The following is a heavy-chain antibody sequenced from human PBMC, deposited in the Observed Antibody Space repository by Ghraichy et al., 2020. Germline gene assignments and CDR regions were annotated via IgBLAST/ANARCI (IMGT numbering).Heavy chain of an antibody. CDR3: ASGSSWYLDY. CDR2: IYSGGRT. Sequence: RGSLRLSCAASGFTVSSKYMTWVRQAPGKGLQWVSVIYSGGRTYYADSVKGRFTISRDNSKNTLYLQMNSLRAEDTAVYYCASGSSWYLDYWGQGTLVTVSS. J-gene: IGHJ4*02. D-gene: IGHD6-13*01. V-gene: IGHV3-53*01. CDR1: GFTVSSKY.